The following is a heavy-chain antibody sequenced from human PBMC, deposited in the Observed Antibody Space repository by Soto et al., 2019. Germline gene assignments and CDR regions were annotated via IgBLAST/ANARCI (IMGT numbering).Heavy chain of an antibody. CDR3: ARDWGDYGGNLDY. V-gene: IGHV3-30-3*01. Sequence: GGSLRLSCAASGFTFSSYAMHWVRQAPGKGLEWVAVISYDGSNKYYADSVKGRFTISRDNSKNTLYLQMNSLRAEDTAVYYCARDWGDYGGNLDYWGQGTLVTVSS. CDR1: GFTFSSYA. J-gene: IGHJ4*02. CDR2: ISYDGSNK. D-gene: IGHD4-17*01.